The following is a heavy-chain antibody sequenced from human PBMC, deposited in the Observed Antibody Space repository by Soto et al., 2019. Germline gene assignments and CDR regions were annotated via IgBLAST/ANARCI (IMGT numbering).Heavy chain of an antibody. Sequence: LETLSLTCTVSGGSISSSSYYWGWIRQPPGKGLEWIGNVYYGGSTYYNPFLKSRVTISVETSKSQFSLKLSSVTAADTAVYYCAGGDYYHSSGYYFYYYTMDVWGQGTTVTVSS. J-gene: IGHJ6*02. CDR2: VYYGGST. CDR3: AGGDYYHSSGYYFYYYTMDV. D-gene: IGHD3-22*01. V-gene: IGHV4-39*01. CDR1: GGSISSSSYY.